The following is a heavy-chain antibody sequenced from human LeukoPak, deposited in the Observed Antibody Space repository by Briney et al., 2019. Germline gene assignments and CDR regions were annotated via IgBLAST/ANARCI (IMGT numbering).Heavy chain of an antibody. CDR2: ISFDGNKK. V-gene: IGHV3-30-3*01. J-gene: IGHJ4*02. CDR1: GFAFSTYG. D-gene: IGHD6-19*01. CDR3: AKLPVAGLYFDY. Sequence: GGSLRLSCEASGFAFSTYGMHWVRQAPGRGLEWVAVISFDGNKKDYADSVKGRFTISRDNSKNTLYLQMNSLRVEDTAVYYCAKLPVAGLYFDYWGQGTLVTVSS.